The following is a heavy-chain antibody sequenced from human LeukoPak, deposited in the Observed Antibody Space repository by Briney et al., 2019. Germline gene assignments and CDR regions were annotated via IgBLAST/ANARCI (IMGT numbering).Heavy chain of an antibody. CDR1: GFTFSSYS. CDR3: ARGIDTIGYCSGGSCSANWFDP. D-gene: IGHD2-15*01. CDR2: ISSSSSYI. Sequence: PGGSLRLSCAASGFTFSSYSMNWVRQAPGKGLEWVSSISSSSSYIYYADSVKGRFTISRDNAKNSLYLQMNSLRAEDTAVYYCARGIDTIGYCSGGSCSANWFDPWGQGTLVTVSS. J-gene: IGHJ5*02. V-gene: IGHV3-21*01.